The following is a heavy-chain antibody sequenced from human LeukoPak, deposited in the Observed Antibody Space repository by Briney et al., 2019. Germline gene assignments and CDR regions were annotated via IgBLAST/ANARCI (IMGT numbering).Heavy chain of an antibody. CDR3: AKEYDSGGHGANLDY. CDR1: KFTFSNYG. J-gene: IGHJ4*02. Sequence: GGSLRLSCTASKFTFSNYGMQWVRQAPGKGLEWVAVVSSDGGTKYYADSVKGRFTISRDNSRNTMYLQMDSLRAEDTAVYYCAKEYDSGGHGANLDYWGQGTLVTVSS. V-gene: IGHV3-30*18. D-gene: IGHD3-10*01. CDR2: VSSDGGTK.